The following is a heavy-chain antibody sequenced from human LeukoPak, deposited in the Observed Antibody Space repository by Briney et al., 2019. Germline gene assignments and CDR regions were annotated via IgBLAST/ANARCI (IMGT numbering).Heavy chain of an antibody. CDR1: GFTFSSYA. V-gene: IGHV3-30-3*01. CDR2: ISYDGSNK. D-gene: IGHD6-19*01. Sequence: GGSLRLSCAASGFTFSSYAMHWVRQAPGKGLEWVAVISYDGSNKYYADSVKGRFTISRDNSKNTLSLQLNSLRAEDMAVYYCAKDATRTSGWYYFDHWGQGTLVTVSS. CDR3: AKDATRTSGWYYFDH. J-gene: IGHJ4*02.